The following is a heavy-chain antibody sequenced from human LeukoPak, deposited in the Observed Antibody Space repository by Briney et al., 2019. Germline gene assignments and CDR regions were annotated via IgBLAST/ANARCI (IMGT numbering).Heavy chain of an antibody. CDR2: IYYSGST. J-gene: IGHJ4*02. V-gene: IGHV4-31*03. CDR3: ARERHCSSTSYYPYGDYGKIDY. D-gene: IGHD2-2*01. CDR1: GGSISSGGYY. Sequence: PSETLSLTCTVSGGSISSGGYYWSWIRQHPGKGLEWIGYIYYSGSTYYNPSLKSRVTISVDTSKNQFSLKLSSVTAADTAVYYCARERHCSSTSYYPYGDYGKIDYWGQGTLVTVSS.